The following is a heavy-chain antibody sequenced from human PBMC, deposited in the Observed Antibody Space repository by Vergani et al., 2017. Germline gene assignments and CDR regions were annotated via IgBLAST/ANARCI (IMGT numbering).Heavy chain of an antibody. CDR3: ARAGPGSYSPVDAFDI. J-gene: IGHJ3*02. Sequence: VQLVESGGGLVQPGGSLRLSCAASGFTFSSYAMHWVRQAPGKGLEWVAVISYDGSNKYYADSVKGRFTISRDNSKNTLYLQMNSLRAEDTAVYYCARAGPGSYSPVDAFDIWGQGTMVTVSS. V-gene: IGHV3-30-3*01. CDR2: ISYDGSNK. CDR1: GFTFSSYA. D-gene: IGHD3-10*01.